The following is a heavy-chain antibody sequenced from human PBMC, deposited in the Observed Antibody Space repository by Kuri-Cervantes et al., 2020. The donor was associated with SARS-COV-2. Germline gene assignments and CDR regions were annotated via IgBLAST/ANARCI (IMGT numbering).Heavy chain of an antibody. D-gene: IGHD3-10*01. V-gene: IGHV4-61*09. Sequence: SETLSLTCTVSGGSISSGSYYWSWIRQPAGKGLEWVGYIYTSGSTNYNPSLKSRVTISVDTSKNQFSLKLSSVTAADTAVYYCARHELGIWFGELFHDAFDIWGQGTMVTVSS. CDR3: ARHELGIWFGELFHDAFDI. J-gene: IGHJ3*02. CDR1: GGSISSGSYY. CDR2: IYTSGST.